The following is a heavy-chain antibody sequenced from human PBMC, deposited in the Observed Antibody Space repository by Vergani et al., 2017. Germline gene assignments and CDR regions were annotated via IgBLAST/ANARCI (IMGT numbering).Heavy chain of an antibody. CDR1: GFTFSSHA. V-gene: IGHV3-23*01. D-gene: IGHD1-1*01. Sequence: EVQLLQSEGAVVQPGGSLRLSCVASGFTFSSHAMSWVRQAPGKGLEWVSAISGSGGSTYYADSVKGRFTISRDNSKNTLYLQMNSLRAEDTAVYYCAKGTAYYYYGMDVWGQGTTVTVSS. CDR3: AKGTAYYYYGMDV. CDR2: ISGSGGST. J-gene: IGHJ6*02.